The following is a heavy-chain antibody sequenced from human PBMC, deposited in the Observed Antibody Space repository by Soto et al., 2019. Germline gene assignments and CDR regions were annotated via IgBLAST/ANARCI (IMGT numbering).Heavy chain of an antibody. Sequence: DVHLVESGGGLVQPGKSLRLSCAASGFTFEDYAMHWVRQAPGKGLEWVSGISWNISAIGYADSVKGRFTISRDNAKNSLYLEMNSLRPEDTAVYYCAKGFSRYFEHWGQGALVTVSS. CDR1: GFTFEDYA. J-gene: IGHJ4*02. CDR2: ISWNISAI. D-gene: IGHD2-2*01. V-gene: IGHV3-9*01. CDR3: AKGFSRYFEH.